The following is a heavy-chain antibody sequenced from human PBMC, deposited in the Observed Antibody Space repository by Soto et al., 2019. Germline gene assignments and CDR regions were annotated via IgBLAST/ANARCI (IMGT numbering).Heavy chain of an antibody. CDR1: GYTLTELS. J-gene: IGHJ3*02. Sequence: QVQLVQSGAEVKKPGASVKVSCKVSGYTLTELSMHWVRQAPGKGIEWMRGFHHEDGETIYAQKFQGRVTMTEDTSTDRAYMELISMRSEDTAVHYCATAYDSGIYYEGFDIWVQGKMVTDS. CDR2: FHHEDGET. V-gene: IGHV1-24*01. D-gene: IGHD1-26*01. CDR3: ATAYDSGIYYEGFDI.